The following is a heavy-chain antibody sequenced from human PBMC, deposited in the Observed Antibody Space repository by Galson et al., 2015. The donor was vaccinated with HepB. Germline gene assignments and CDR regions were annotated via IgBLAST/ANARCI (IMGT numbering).Heavy chain of an antibody. CDR3: VKDLVATYYYDSSGYYYAGNDY. Sequence: SLRLSCAASGFTFSSYAMHWVRQAPGKGLEYVSAISSNGGSTYYADSVKGRFTISRDNSKNTLYLQMSSLRAEDTAVYYCVKDLVATYYYDSSGYYYAGNDYWGQGTLVTVSS. CDR1: GFTFSSYA. V-gene: IGHV3-64D*06. D-gene: IGHD3-22*01. CDR2: ISSNGGST. J-gene: IGHJ4*02.